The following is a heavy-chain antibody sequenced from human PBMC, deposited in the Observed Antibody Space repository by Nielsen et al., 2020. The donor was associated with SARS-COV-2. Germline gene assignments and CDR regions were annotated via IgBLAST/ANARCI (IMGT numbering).Heavy chain of an antibody. CDR1: GFTFSRTS. CDR3: AKEKGYCSGGRCRSPFDS. J-gene: IGHJ4*02. V-gene: IGHV3-23*01. CDR2: ISGSGYST. D-gene: IGHD2-15*01. Sequence: GGSLRLSCAASGFTFSRTSMNWVRQAPGKGLEWVSMISGSGYSTYYADSVKGRFTISRDNSKNTVYLEMNRLRAEDTAVYLCAKEKGYCSGGRCRSPFDSWGQGALVIVSS.